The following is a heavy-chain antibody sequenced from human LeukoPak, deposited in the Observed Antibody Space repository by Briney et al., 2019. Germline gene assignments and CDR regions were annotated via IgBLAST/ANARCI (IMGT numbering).Heavy chain of an antibody. CDR3: AKGIRHFDY. V-gene: IGHV3-30*18. CDR2: ISYDGSNR. D-gene: IGHD3-10*01. Sequence: GRSLRLSCVASGFTFSSYGMHWVRQAPGKGLEWEAFISYDGSNRYYVDSVKGRFTISRDNSKNTLYLQMNSLRPEDTAVYYCAKGIRHFDYWGQGTPVTVSS. CDR1: GFTFSSYG. J-gene: IGHJ4*02.